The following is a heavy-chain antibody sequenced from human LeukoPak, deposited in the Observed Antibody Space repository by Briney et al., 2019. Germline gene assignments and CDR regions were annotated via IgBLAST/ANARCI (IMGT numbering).Heavy chain of an antibody. CDR2: INHSGST. J-gene: IGHJ4*02. CDR3: ARGLRYFDWLSKPRYYFDY. Sequence: PSETLSLTCAVYGGSFSGYYWSWSRQPPGKGGECIGEINHSGSTNYNPPLKSRVTISVDTSKNQFSLKLSSVSAADTAVYYCARGLRYFDWLSKPRYYFDYWGQGTLVTVSS. D-gene: IGHD3-9*01. V-gene: IGHV4-34*01. CDR1: GGSFSGYY.